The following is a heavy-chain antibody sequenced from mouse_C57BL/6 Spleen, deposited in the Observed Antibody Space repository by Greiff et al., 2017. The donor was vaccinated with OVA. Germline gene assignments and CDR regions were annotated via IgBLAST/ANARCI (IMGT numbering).Heavy chain of an antibody. CDR3: ARHGTTVYYYAMDY. J-gene: IGHJ4*01. CDR2: ISNGGGST. D-gene: IGHD1-1*01. Sequence: EVQGVESGGGLVQPGGSLKLSCAASGFTFSDYYMYWVRQTPEKRLEWVAYISNGGGSTYYPDTVKGRFTISRDNAKNTLYLQMSRLKSEDTAMYYCARHGTTVYYYAMDYWGQGTSVTVSS. V-gene: IGHV5-12*01. CDR1: GFTFSDYY.